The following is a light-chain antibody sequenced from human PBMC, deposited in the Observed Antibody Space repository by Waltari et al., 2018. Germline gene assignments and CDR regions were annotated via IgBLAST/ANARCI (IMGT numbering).Light chain of an antibody. CDR2: NNG. J-gene: IGLJ3*02. CDR1: KTNIGSNT. V-gene: IGLV1-44*01. Sequence: QSVLTQPPSESGAPGQTVTISCSGGKTNIGSNTVNWYHQVPGTAPRLIMYNNGQRPSGVPNQGPAAKSGTSAPLAISGLQPDDEATYYCSTWDDSLNGPLFGGGTKVTVL. CDR3: STWDDSLNGPL.